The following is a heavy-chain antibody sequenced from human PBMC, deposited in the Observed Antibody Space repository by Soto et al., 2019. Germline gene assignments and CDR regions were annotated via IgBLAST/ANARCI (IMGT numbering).Heavy chain of an antibody. CDR2: ISSSGSTI. CDR1: GFTFSSYD. CDR3: ARDPTFGELLYGLGDNWFDP. V-gene: IGHV3-48*03. Sequence: GGPLRLSCAASGFTFSSYDMNWVRQAPGKGLEWVSYISSSGSTIYYADSVKGRFTISRDNAKNSLYLQMNSLRAEDTAVYYCARDPTFGELLYGLGDNWFDPWGQGTLVTVSS. D-gene: IGHD3-10*02. J-gene: IGHJ5*02.